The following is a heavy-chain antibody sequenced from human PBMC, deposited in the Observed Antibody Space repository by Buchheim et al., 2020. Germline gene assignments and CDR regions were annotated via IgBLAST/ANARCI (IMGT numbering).Heavy chain of an antibody. CDR3: ARGGQTAAAVDNWFDP. CDR1: GDSLRGYY. J-gene: IGHJ5*02. CDR2: ISYGGTT. Sequence: QVLLQESGPGLLKPSETLSLTCTVSGDSLRGYYWNWIRQPPGKGLEWSGYISYGGTTQYNPTLKSRVSITLDTSKDQFYLKMNTVTAADTAKYFCARGGQTAAAVDNWFDPWGQG. D-gene: IGHD1-14*01. V-gene: IGHV4-59*01.